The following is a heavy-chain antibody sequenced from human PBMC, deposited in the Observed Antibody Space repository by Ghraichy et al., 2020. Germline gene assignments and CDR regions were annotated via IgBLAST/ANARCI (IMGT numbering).Heavy chain of an antibody. CDR1: GFTFSNAW. D-gene: IGHD4-17*01. V-gene: IGHV3-15*07. J-gene: IGHJ4*02. Sequence: GGSLRLSCAASGFTFSNAWMNWVRQAPGKGLEWVGRIKSKTDGGTTDYAAPVKGRFTISRDDSKNTLYLQMNSLKTEDTAVYYCTTDPYGDYADSNPDYWGQGTLVTVSS. CDR3: TTDPYGDYADSNPDY. CDR2: IKSKTDGGTT.